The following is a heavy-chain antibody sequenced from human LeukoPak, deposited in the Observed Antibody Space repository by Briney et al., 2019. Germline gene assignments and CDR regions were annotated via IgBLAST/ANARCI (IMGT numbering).Heavy chain of an antibody. V-gene: IGHV3-23*01. CDR3: ATPRTTYHPTYDY. J-gene: IGHJ4*02. Sequence: GGSLRLSCAASGCTFSGYAMSWVRQAPGKGLEWVSAISGSGGSTYSAASVKGRFTISSDNSKNTLYLQMNSLRAEDTAVYYCATPRTTYHPTYDYWGQGTLVTVSS. CDR1: GCTFSGYA. D-gene: IGHD1-1*01. CDR2: ISGSGGST.